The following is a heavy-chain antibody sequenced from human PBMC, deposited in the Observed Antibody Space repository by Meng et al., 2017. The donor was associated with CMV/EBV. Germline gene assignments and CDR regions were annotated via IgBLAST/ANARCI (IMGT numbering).Heavy chain of an antibody. D-gene: IGHD6-13*01. V-gene: IGHV4-34*01. CDR1: GYY. Sequence: GYYWSWIRQPQGKGLEWIGEINHSGSTNYNPSLKSRVTISVDTSKNQFSLKLSSVTAADTAVYYCARGGAGYSSSWYESYIVWFDPWGQGTLVTVSS. CDR2: INHSGST. J-gene: IGHJ5*02. CDR3: ARGGAGYSSSWYESYIVWFDP.